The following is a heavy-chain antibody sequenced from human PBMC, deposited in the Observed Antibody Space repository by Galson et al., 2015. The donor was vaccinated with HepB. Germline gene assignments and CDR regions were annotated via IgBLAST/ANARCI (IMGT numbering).Heavy chain of an antibody. Sequence: SLRLSCAASEFTFSSYSMNWVRQAPGKGLQWVSYITPNSGTVYYVDSVKGRFTISRDNAKNSVYLQMNSLREEDTAVYYCARSRDRGLIYFDFWGQGSLVTVSS. D-gene: IGHD1-14*01. J-gene: IGHJ4*02. CDR2: ITPNSGTV. V-gene: IGHV3-48*02. CDR1: EFTFSSYS. CDR3: ARSRDRGLIYFDF.